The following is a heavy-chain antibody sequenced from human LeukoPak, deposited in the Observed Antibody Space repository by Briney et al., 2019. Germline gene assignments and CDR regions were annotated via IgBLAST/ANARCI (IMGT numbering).Heavy chain of an antibody. Sequence: GASVKVSCKASGYTFSSYSMNWVRQAPGKGLEWVSYISSSSSTIYYADSVKGRFTISRDNAKNSLYLQMNSLRAEDTAVYYCANYGSGFDYWGQGTLVTVSS. D-gene: IGHD3-10*01. CDR1: GYTFSSYS. CDR3: ANYGSGFDY. CDR2: ISSSSSTI. J-gene: IGHJ4*02. V-gene: IGHV3-48*04.